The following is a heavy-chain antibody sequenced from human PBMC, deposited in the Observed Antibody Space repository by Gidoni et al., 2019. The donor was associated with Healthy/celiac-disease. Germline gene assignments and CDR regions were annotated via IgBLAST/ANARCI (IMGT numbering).Heavy chain of an antibody. Sequence: EVQLVETGGGLIQPGGSLRLSCAASGFTVSSNYMSWVRQAPGKGLEWVSVIYSGGSTYYADSVKGRFTISRDNSKNTLYLQMNSLRAEDTAVYYCARRPGYGDKRNAFDIWGQGTMVTVSS. CDR3: ARRPGYGDKRNAFDI. D-gene: IGHD4-17*01. V-gene: IGHV3-53*02. CDR2: IYSGGST. CDR1: GFTVSSNY. J-gene: IGHJ3*02.